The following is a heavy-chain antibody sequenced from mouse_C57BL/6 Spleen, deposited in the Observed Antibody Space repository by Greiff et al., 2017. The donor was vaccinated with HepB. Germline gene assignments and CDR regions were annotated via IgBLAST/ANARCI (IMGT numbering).Heavy chain of an antibody. D-gene: IGHD1-1*01. Sequence: DVKLQESGPGLVKPSQSLSLTCSVTGYSITSGYYWNWIRQFPGNKLEWMGYISYDGSNNYNPSLKNRISITRDTSKNQFFLKLNSVTTEDTATYYCATYYYYGSSLVYWGQGTLVTVSA. CDR2: ISYDGSN. CDR1: GYSITSGYY. CDR3: ATYYYYGSSLVY. V-gene: IGHV3-6*01. J-gene: IGHJ3*01.